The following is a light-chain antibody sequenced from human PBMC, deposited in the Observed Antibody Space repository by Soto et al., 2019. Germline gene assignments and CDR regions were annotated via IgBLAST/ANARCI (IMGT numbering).Light chain of an antibody. J-gene: IGLJ2*01. Sequence: QSALTQPPSASGSPGRSVTISCTGTSSDVGGYNYVSWYQQHPGKAPKLMIYDVSKRPSGVPDRFSGSKSGNTASLTVSGLQAEDEADYYCSSHAGSSVLFGGGTQLTVL. CDR3: SSHAGSSVL. CDR1: SSDVGGYNY. V-gene: IGLV2-8*01. CDR2: DVS.